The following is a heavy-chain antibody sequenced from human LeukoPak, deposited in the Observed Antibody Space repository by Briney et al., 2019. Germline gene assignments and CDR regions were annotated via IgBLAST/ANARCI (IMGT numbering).Heavy chain of an antibody. CDR2: ISAYNGNT. CDR3: ARDQPIAVAGPYADHYYYYYGMDV. J-gene: IGHJ6*02. V-gene: IGHV1-18*01. Sequence: ASVKVSCKASGYTFTSYGISWVRQAPGRGLEWMGWISAYNGNTNYAQKLQGRVTMTTDTSTSTAYMELRSLRSDDTAVYYCARDQPIAVAGPYADHYYYYYGMDVWGQGTTVTVSS. D-gene: IGHD6-19*01. CDR1: GYTFTSYG.